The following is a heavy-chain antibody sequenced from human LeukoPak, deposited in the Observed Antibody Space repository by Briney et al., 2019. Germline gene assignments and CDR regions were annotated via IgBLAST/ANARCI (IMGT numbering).Heavy chain of an antibody. CDR3: AIDPCGGDCYTDY. CDR1: GFTFSTYA. J-gene: IGHJ4*02. D-gene: IGHD2-21*02. Sequence: GGSLRLSCAASGFTFSTYALHWVRQAPGKGLEWVAVISYDGSNKYYADSVKGRFTISRDNSKNTLYLQMNSLRAEDTAVYYCAIDPCGGDCYTDYWGQGTLVTVSS. CDR2: ISYDGSNK. V-gene: IGHV3-30*04.